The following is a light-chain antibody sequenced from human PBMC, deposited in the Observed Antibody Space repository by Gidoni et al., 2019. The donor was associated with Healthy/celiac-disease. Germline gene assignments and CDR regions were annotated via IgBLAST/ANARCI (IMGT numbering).Light chain of an antibody. V-gene: IGLV2-14*03. Sequence: QSALTQPASVSGSPGQSITISCTGTSSDVGGYSYVSWYQQHPDKAPKLMMYDVSNRPSGVSNRFSGSKSGNATSLTITVSQAEDEADYDCSSYTSSSTWVFGGGTKLTVL. J-gene: IGLJ3*02. CDR2: DVS. CDR1: SSDVGGYSY. CDR3: SSYTSSSTWV.